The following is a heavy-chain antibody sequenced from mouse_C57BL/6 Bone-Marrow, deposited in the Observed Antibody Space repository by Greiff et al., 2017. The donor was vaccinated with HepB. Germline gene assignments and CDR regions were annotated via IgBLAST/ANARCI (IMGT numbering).Heavy chain of an antibody. D-gene: IGHD2-4*01. CDR2: INPYNGGT. V-gene: IGHV1-19*01. J-gene: IGHJ1*03. CDR1: GYTFTDYY. CDR3: ARTLYDYDGDWYFDV. Sequence: EVQLQESGPVLVKPGASVKMSCKASGYTFTDYYMNWVKQSHGKSLEWIGVINPYNGGTSYNQKFKGKATLTVDKSSSTAYMELNSLTSEDSVVYYCARTLYDYDGDWYFDVWGTGTTVTVSS.